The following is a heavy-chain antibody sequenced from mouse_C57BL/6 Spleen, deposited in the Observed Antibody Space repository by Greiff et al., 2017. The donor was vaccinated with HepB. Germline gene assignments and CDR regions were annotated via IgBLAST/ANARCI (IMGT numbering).Heavy chain of an antibody. CDR3: AKRKDDGYSSWFAY. Sequence: QVQLKESGPGLVQPSQSLSITCTVSGFSLTSYGVHWVRQSPGKGLEWLGGIWRGGSTDYNAAFMSRLSITKDNSKSQVFFKMNSLQADDTAIYYCAKRKDDGYSSWFAYWGQGTLVTVSA. CDR2: IWRGGST. D-gene: IGHD2-3*01. V-gene: IGHV2-5*01. J-gene: IGHJ3*01. CDR1: GFSLTSYG.